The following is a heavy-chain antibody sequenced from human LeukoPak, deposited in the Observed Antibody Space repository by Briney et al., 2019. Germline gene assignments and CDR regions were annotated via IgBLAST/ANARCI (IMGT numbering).Heavy chain of an antibody. CDR1: GFTFSSYS. CDR2: ISSSSSYI. Sequence: PGGSLRLSCAASGFTFSSYSMNWVRQAPGKGPEWVSSISSSSSYIYYADSVKGRFTISRDNAKNSLYLQMNSLRAEDTAVYYCARVLYYYDSSGYYKGYWGQGTLVTVSS. V-gene: IGHV3-21*01. CDR3: ARVLYYYDSSGYYKGY. D-gene: IGHD3-22*01. J-gene: IGHJ4*02.